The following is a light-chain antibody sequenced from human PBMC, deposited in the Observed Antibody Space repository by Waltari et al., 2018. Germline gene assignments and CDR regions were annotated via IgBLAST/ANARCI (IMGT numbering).Light chain of an antibody. Sequence: DIVMTQSPYSLAVSLGERATINCKSSQSVLYNSNNKNYLAWYQQKPGQPPKLLIYWASTRESGVPDRFSGSGSGTDFTLTVSSLQAEDVAVYYCQQYYTTPFTFGPGTKVDI. J-gene: IGKJ3*01. CDR1: QSVLYNSNNKNY. CDR2: WAS. CDR3: QQYYTTPFT. V-gene: IGKV4-1*01.